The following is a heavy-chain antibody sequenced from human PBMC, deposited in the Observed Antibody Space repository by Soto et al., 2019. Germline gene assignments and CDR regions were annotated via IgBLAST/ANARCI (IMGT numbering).Heavy chain of an antibody. CDR1: GFTFSSYW. CDR3: ARGGYSHRKPIGY. J-gene: IGHJ4*02. CDR2: TNSDGSTT. V-gene: IGHV3-74*01. D-gene: IGHD5-18*01. Sequence: EVQLVESGGGLVQPGGSLRLSCAASGFTFSSYWMHWVRQAPGKGLVWVSRTNSDGSTTSYADSVKGRSTISRDNAKNTMYLQMNSLRAGDTAVYYCARGGYSHRKPIGYWGQGPLVTVSS.